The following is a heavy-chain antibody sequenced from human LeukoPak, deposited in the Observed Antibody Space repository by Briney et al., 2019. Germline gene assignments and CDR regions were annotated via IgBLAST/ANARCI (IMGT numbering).Heavy chain of an antibody. CDR2: IIPIFGTA. CDR1: GCTFSSYA. CDR3: ARVWVRRWDFDP. J-gene: IGHJ5*02. Sequence: ASVKVSCKASGCTFSSYAISWVRQAPGQGLEWMGGIIPIFGTANYAQKFQGRVTITADKSTSTAYMELSSLRSEDTAVYYCARVWVRRWDFDPWGQGTLVTVSS. D-gene: IGHD4-23*01. V-gene: IGHV1-69*06.